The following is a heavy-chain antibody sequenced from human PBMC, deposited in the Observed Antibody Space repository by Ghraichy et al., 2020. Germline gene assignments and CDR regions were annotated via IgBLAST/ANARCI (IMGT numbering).Heavy chain of an antibody. CDR1: GFTFSSYW. J-gene: IGHJ4*02. V-gene: IGHV3-7*03. D-gene: IGHD6-19*01. CDR3: ARDGGSSGWYRFDY. CDR2: IKQDGSEK. Sequence: GGSLRLSCAASGFTFSSYWMSWVRQAPGKGLEWVANIKQDGSEKYYVDSVKGRFTISRDNAKNSLYLQMNSLRAEDTAVYYCARDGGSSGWYRFDYWGQGTLVTVSS.